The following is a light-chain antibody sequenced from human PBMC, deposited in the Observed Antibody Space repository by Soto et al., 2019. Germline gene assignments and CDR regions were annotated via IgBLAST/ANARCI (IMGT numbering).Light chain of an antibody. J-gene: IGLJ1*01. V-gene: IGLV1-40*01. CDR2: GNN. CDR3: QSYDTSLSGGSV. Sequence: QSVLTQSPSVSGAPGQRVSISCTGTSSNIGAGFDEHWYQQLPATAPKLLIYGNNNRPSGVPDRFSGSKSGTSASLAITGLQAEDEADYYCQSYDTSLSGGSVFGTGTKLTVL. CDR1: SSNIGAGFD.